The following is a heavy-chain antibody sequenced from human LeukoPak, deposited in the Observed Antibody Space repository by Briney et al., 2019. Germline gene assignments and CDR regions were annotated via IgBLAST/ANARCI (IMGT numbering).Heavy chain of an antibody. D-gene: IGHD6-6*01. CDR2: INHSGST. Sequence: PSETLSLTCAVYGGSFSGYYWSWIRQPPGKGLEWIGEINHSGSTNYNPSLKSRVTISVDTSKNQFSLKLSSVTAADAAVYYCARTSSSTDYWGRGTLVTASS. CDR3: ARTSSSTDY. V-gene: IGHV4-34*01. CDR1: GGSFSGYY. J-gene: IGHJ4*02.